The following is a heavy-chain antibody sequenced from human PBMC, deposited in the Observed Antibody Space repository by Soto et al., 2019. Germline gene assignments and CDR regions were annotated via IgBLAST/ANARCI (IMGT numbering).Heavy chain of an antibody. Sequence: PSETLSLTCTVPGCSISSYYWSWIRQPPGKGLEWIGYIYYSGSTNYNPSLKSRVTISVDTSKNQFSLKLSSVTAEDTAVYYCARVGDGYSGSGSHTNYYGMDVWGQGTTVTVSS. CDR3: ARVGDGYSGSGSHTNYYGMDV. CDR2: IYYSGST. J-gene: IGHJ6*02. D-gene: IGHD3-10*01. V-gene: IGHV4-59*01. CDR1: GCSISSYY.